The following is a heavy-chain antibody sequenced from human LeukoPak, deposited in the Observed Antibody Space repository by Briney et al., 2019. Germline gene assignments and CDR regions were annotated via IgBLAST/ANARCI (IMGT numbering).Heavy chain of an antibody. CDR2: IYHSGST. V-gene: IGHV4-38-2*02. CDR3: ARDSACYYDSSGFCSNRQNLYWFDP. CDR1: GYSISSGYY. D-gene: IGHD3-22*01. Sequence: SETLSLTCTVSGYSISSGYYWGWIRQPPGKGLEWIGSIYHSGSTYYNPSLKSRVTISVDTSKNQFSLKLSSVTAADTAVYYCARDSACYYDSSGFCSNRQNLYWFDPWVQGTLVTVSS. J-gene: IGHJ5*02.